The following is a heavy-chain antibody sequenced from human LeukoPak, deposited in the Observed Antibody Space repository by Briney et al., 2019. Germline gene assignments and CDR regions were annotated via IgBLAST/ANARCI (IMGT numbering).Heavy chain of an antibody. J-gene: IGHJ4*02. V-gene: IGHV4-59*01. CDR3: ARGRTGSYFAADY. CDR1: GGSISSYY. D-gene: IGHD1-26*01. Sequence: SETLSPTCTVSGGSISSYYCSWIRQPPGKGLKWIGYMYYSGSTNYNPSLKSRVTISVDTSKNQFSLKLSSVTAADTAMYYCARGRTGSYFAADYWGQGTLVTVSS. CDR2: MYYSGST.